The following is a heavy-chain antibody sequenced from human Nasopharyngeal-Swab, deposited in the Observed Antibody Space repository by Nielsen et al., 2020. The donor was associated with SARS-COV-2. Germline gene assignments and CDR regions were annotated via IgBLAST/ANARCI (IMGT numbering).Heavy chain of an antibody. V-gene: IGHV3-30-3*01. CDR3: ARDHQLQVGG. CDR2: ISYDGSNK. Sequence: GGSLRLSCAASGFTFSSYAMHWVRQAPGKGLEWVAVISYDGSNKYYADSVKGRFTISRDNSKNTLYLQMNSLRAEDTAVYYCARDHQLQVGGWGQGTLVTVSS. D-gene: IGHD2-2*01. J-gene: IGHJ4*02. CDR1: GFTFSSYA.